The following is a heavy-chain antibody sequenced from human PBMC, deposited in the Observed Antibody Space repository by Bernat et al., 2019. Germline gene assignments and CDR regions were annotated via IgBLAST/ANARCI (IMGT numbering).Heavy chain of an antibody. J-gene: IGHJ2*01. CDR1: GFTFSSYA. CDR3: AKAMAGHWYFDL. Sequence: EVQLLESGGGLVQPGGSLSLSCAASGFTFSSYAMSWVRQAPGKGLEWVSAISGSGGNTYDADSVKGRFTISRDNSKNTLYLQMNSLRAEDTAVYYCAKAMAGHWYFDLWGRGTLVTVSS. D-gene: IGHD6-19*01. V-gene: IGHV3-23*01. CDR2: ISGSGGNT.